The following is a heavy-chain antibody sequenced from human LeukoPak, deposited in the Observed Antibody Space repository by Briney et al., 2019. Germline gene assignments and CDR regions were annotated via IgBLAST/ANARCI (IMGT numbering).Heavy chain of an antibody. Sequence: SETLSLTCTVSGGSISSYYWSWIRQPPGKGLEWIGYIYYSGSTNYNPSLKSRVTISVDTSKNQFSLKLSSVTAADTAVYYYATYRISPTEYYFDYWGQGTLVTVSS. CDR3: ATYRISPTEYYFDY. CDR1: GGSISSYY. D-gene: IGHD2/OR15-2a*01. CDR2: IYYSGST. J-gene: IGHJ4*02. V-gene: IGHV4-59*08.